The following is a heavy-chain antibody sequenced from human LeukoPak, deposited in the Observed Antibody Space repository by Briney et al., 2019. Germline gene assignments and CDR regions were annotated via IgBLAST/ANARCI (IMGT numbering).Heavy chain of an antibody. CDR2: INHSGST. CDR1: GGSFSGYY. D-gene: IGHD4-17*01. CDR3: AREAVTIDY. Sequence: TSETLSLTCAVYGGSFSGYYWSWIRQPPGKGLEWIGEINHSGSTNYNPSLKSRVTISVDTSKNQFPLKLSSVTAADTAVYYCAREAVTIDYWGQGALVTVSS. V-gene: IGHV4-34*01. J-gene: IGHJ4*02.